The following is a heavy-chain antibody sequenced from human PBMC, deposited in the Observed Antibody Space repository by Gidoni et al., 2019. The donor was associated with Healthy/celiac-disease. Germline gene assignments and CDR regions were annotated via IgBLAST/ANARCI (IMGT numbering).Heavy chain of an antibody. CDR3: ARDKLDGDFNWFDP. J-gene: IGHJ5*02. CDR2: IYYSGST. D-gene: IGHD4-17*01. Sequence: LQLQASGTGPVKPSATLSPTCTVSAGTIRSSSYYWGWIRQPPGKGLEWIGSIYYSGSTYYNPSLKNRGTISVDTSKNQFALKLSSGTAADTAVYYCARDKLDGDFNWFDPWGQGTLVTVSS. CDR1: AGTIRSSSYY. V-gene: IGHV4-39*06.